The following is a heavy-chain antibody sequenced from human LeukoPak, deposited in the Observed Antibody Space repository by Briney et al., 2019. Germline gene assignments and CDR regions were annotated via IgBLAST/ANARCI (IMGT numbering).Heavy chain of an antibody. CDR3: ARAPRLVLYRYDAFDI. Sequence: GGSLRLSCAASGFTFSNYEMHWVRQAPGKGLEWVSYISSSGSDIYYADSVKGRFTISRDNAKNSLYLHMNSLRAEDTAVYYCARAPRLVLYRYDAFDIWGQGTMVTVSS. D-gene: IGHD2-8*01. CDR1: GFTFSNYE. J-gene: IGHJ3*02. V-gene: IGHV3-48*03. CDR2: ISSSGSDI.